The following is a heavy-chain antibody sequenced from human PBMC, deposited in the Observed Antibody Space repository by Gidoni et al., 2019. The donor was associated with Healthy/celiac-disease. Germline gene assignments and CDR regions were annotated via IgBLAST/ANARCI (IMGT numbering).Heavy chain of an antibody. CDR2: ISGSGGST. D-gene: IGHD6-6*01. V-gene: IGHV3-23*04. CDR1: GFTFSRYA. Sequence: EVQLVESGGGLVQPGWSMRRSCAASGFTFSRYATSWVRQAPGKGLEWVSAISGSGGSTYYADSVKGRFTISRDNSKNTLYLQMNSLRAEDPAVYYCAAIAARPQYWGQGTLVTVSS. CDR3: AAIAARPQY. J-gene: IGHJ4*02.